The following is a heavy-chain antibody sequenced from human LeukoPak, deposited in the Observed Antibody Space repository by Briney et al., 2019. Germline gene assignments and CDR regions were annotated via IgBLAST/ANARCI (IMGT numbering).Heavy chain of an antibody. J-gene: IGHJ1*01. D-gene: IGHD3-10*01. V-gene: IGHV1-2*04. CDR3: ARGGPLWFGESQYFQH. CDR1: GYTFTGYH. CDR2: INPNSGGT. Sequence: ASVKVSCKASGYTFTGYHMHWVRQAPGQGLEWMGWINPNSGGTNYAQKFQGWVTMTRDTSISTAYMELSRLRSDDTAVYYCARGGPLWFGESQYFQHWGQGTLVTVSS.